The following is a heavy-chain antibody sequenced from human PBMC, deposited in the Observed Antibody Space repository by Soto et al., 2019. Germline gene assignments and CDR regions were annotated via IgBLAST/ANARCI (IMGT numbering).Heavy chain of an antibody. D-gene: IGHD6-13*01. J-gene: IGHJ4*02. V-gene: IGHV3-30-3*01. CDR1: GFTFSSYA. CDR3: ARGGIASRGGGFDF. CDR2: ISYDGSNK. Sequence: QVQLVESGGGVVQPGRSLRLSCAASGFTFSSYAMHWVRQAPGKGLEWVAVISYDGSNKYYADSVKGRFTISRDNSKNTLYLQMNILRAEDTAVYYCARGGIASRGGGFDFWGQGTLVTVSS.